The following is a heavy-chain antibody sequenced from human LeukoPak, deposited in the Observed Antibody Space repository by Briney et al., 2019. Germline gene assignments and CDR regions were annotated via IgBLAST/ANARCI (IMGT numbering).Heavy chain of an antibody. D-gene: IGHD2-15*01. CDR2: ICYDGSNK. CDR1: GFTFSSYG. CDR3: ARDGIGDIGSFDY. V-gene: IGHV3-33*01. J-gene: IGHJ4*02. Sequence: GGSLRLSCAASGFTFSSYGMHWVRQAPGKGLEWVAVICYDGSNKYYADSVKGRFTISRDNSKNTLYLQMNSLRAEDTAVYYCARDGIGDIGSFDYWGQGTLVTVSS.